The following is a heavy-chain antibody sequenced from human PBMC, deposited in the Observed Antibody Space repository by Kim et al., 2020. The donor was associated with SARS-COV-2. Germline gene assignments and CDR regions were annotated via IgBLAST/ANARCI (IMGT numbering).Heavy chain of an antibody. CDR3: AREGLGLVRGRTQVKLDY. V-gene: IGHV4-34*01. J-gene: IGHJ4*01. CDR2: INHSGST. Sequence: SETLSLTCAVYGGSFSGYYWSWIRQPPGKGLEWIGEINHSGSTNYNPSLKSRVTISVDTSKNQFSLKLSSLTAADTAVYYCAREGLGLVRGRTQVKLDY. CDR1: GGSFSGYY. D-gene: IGHD3-10*01.